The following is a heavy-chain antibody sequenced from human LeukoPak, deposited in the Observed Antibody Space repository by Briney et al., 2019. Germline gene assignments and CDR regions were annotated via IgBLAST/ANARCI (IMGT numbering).Heavy chain of an antibody. CDR2: INPSGGST. D-gene: IGHD3-22*01. CDR1: GYTFTSYY. J-gene: IGHJ4*02. V-gene: IGHV1-46*01. CDR3: AREGDSSGYGTYYFDY. Sequence: ASVKVSCKASGYTFTSYYMHWVRQAPGQGLERVGIINPSGGSTSYAQKFQGRVTMTRDTSTSTVYMELSSLRSEDTAVYYCAREGDSSGYGTYYFDYWGQGTLVTVSS.